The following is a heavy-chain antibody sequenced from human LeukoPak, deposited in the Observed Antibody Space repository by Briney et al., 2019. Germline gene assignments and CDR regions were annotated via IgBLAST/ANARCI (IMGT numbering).Heavy chain of an antibody. V-gene: IGHV3-33*01. Sequence: GGSLRLSCAASGFTFSSYGMHWVRQAPGKGLEWVAVIWYDGSNKYYADSVKGRFTISRDNSKNTLYLQMNSLRAEDTAVYYCAREAPGAAGTDYWGQGTLVTVSS. CDR2: IWYDGSNK. CDR1: GFTFSSYG. J-gene: IGHJ4*02. CDR3: AREAPGAAGTDY. D-gene: IGHD6-13*01.